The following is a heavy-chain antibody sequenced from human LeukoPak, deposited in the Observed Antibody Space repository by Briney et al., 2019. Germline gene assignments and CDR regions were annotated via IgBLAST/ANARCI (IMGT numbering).Heavy chain of an antibody. D-gene: IGHD3-22*01. J-gene: IGHJ4*02. CDR2: INHSGST. CDR3: ARAHYDSSGYPDY. Sequence: SETLSLTCTVSGGSISSYYWSWIRQPPGKGLEWIGEINHSGSTNYNPSLKSRVTISVDTSKNQFSLKLSSVTAADTAVYYCARAHYDSSGYPDYWGQGTLVTASS. V-gene: IGHV4-34*01. CDR1: GGSISSYY.